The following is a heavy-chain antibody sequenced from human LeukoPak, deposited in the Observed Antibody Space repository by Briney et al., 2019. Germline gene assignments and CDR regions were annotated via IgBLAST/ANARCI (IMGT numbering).Heavy chain of an antibody. Sequence: TSGTLSLTCTVSGGPVSSSSYYWGWVRQSPEKGLECIGTIYYAGDTYYNPSLECRLTISVDTSKNQFSLKLRSVTAADTAVYYCATWDSGRYSQIDNWGQGTLVTVSS. J-gene: IGHJ4*02. CDR1: GGPVSSSSYY. D-gene: IGHD1-26*01. V-gene: IGHV4-39*01. CDR2: IYYAGDT. CDR3: ATWDSGRYSQIDN.